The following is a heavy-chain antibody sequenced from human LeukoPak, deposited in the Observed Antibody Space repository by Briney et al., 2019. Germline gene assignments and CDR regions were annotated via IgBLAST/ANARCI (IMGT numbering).Heavy chain of an antibody. V-gene: IGHV3-30*03. CDR1: GFIFNNFD. D-gene: IGHD3-22*01. CDR2: ISYDGSNK. Sequence: GGSLRLSCAASGFIFNNFDMHWVRQAPGKGLEWVAVISYDGSNKYYGDSVKGRFTISRDNAKNTLYLQMNSLRAEDTAVYYCVRAYYDSSGYYSAPLFDYWGQGTLVTVSS. CDR3: VRAYYDSSGYYSAPLFDY. J-gene: IGHJ4*02.